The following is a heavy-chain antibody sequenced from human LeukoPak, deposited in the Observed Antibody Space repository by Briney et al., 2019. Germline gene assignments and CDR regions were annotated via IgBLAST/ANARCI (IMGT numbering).Heavy chain of an antibody. CDR2: INSDGSST. CDR3: ARGYGESSINAGFDY. Sequence: GGSLRLSCAASGFTFSSYWMHWVRQAPGKGLVWVSRINSDGSSTSYADSVKGRFTISRDNAKNTLYLQMNSLRAEDTAVYYCARGYGESSINAGFDYWGQGTLVTVSS. CDR1: GFTFSSYW. V-gene: IGHV3-74*01. D-gene: IGHD3-10*01. J-gene: IGHJ4*02.